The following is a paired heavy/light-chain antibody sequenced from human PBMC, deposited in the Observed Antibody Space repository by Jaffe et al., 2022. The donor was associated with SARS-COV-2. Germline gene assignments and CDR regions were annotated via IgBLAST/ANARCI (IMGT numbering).Heavy chain of an antibody. V-gene: IGHV4-4*07. CDR3: ARRDFARGFDS. CDR1: GGSISNYY. CDR2: IYSSGST. D-gene: IGHD2-21*01. Sequence: QVQLQESGPGLVKPSETLSLTCSVSGGSISNYYWSWVRQPAGQGLEWIGRIYSSGSTNYNPSLKSRVTMSVDTSKNQFSLKLSSVTAADTAVYYCARRDFARGFDSWGQGTLVTVSS. J-gene: IGHJ5*01.
Light chain of an antibody. CDR1: QSVLYSSNNNNY. CDR3: QQYYSIPLT. CDR2: WAS. V-gene: IGKV4-1*01. J-gene: IGKJ4*01. Sequence: DIVMTQSPDSLAVSLGERATINCKSSQSVLYSSNNNNYFAWYQQKPGQPPKLLIYWASTRESGVPDRFSGSGSGTDFTLTISSLQAEDVAVYYCQQYYSIPLTFGGGTKVEIK.